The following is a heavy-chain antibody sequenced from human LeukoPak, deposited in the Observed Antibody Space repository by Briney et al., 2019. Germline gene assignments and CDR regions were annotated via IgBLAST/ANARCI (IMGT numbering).Heavy chain of an antibody. J-gene: IGHJ5*02. D-gene: IGHD3-22*01. CDR2: INHSGST. Sequence: SGTLSLTCAVYGGSFSGYYWSWIRQPPGKGLEWIGEINHSGSTNYNPSLKSRVTISVDTSKNQFSLKLSSVTAADTAVYYCARKKFHYDSSGYYYGFDPWGQGTLVTVSS. V-gene: IGHV4-34*01. CDR3: ARKKFHYDSSGYYYGFDP. CDR1: GGSFSGYY.